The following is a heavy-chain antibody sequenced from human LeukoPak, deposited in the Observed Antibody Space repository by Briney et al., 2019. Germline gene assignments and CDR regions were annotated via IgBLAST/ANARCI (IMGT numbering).Heavy chain of an antibody. CDR3: ARDPNYDFWSGYYIAYFDY. J-gene: IGHJ4*02. CDR1: GFMFSGYS. Sequence: PGGSLRLSCAASGFMFSGYSMNWVRQAPGKGLEWVSSISSSSGYIYYADSVKGRFTISRDNAKDSLYLQMNSLRAEDTAVYYCARDPNYDFWSGYYIAYFDYWGQGTLVTVSS. V-gene: IGHV3-21*01. D-gene: IGHD3-3*01. CDR2: ISSSSGYI.